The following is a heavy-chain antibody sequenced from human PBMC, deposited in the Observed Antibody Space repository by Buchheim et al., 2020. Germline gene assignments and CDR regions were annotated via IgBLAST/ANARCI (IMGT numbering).Heavy chain of an antibody. CDR1: GGSISSYY. J-gene: IGHJ4*02. CDR3: ARARDYGDYDFDY. D-gene: IGHD4-17*01. Sequence: QVQLQESGPGLVKPSETLSLTCTVSGGSISSYYWSWIRQPPGKGLEWIGYIYYSGSTNYNPSLKSRVTISVDTSKNQFSLKLSSVTAADTAVYYCARARDYGDYDFDYWGQGTL. CDR2: IYYSGST. V-gene: IGHV4-59*01.